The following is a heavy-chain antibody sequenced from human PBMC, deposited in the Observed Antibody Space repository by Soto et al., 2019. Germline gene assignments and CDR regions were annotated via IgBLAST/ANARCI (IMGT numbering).Heavy chain of an antibody. V-gene: IGHV1-69*02. CDR3: ARGTAVADYYYYGMDV. Sequence: QVQLVQSGAEVKKPGSSVKVSCKASGGTFSSYTISWVRQAPGQGLEWMGRIIPILGIANYAQKFQGRVTITADKSTSPAYMELSSLRSEDTAVYYCARGTAVADYYYYGMDVWGQGTTVTVSS. CDR1: GGTFSSYT. J-gene: IGHJ6*02. D-gene: IGHD6-19*01. CDR2: IIPILGIA.